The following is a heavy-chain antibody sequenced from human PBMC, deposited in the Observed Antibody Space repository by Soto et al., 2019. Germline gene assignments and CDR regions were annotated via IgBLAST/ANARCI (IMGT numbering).Heavy chain of an antibody. CDR2: INTEGSST. D-gene: IGHD5-12*01. V-gene: IGHV3-74*01. Sequence: TGGSLRLSCAASGFTFNGYWMHWVRQAAGKGLVWVSRINTEGSSTNYADSVKGRFTISRDNAKNTLLLQMNSLRVEDTAVYYCAGLGSSGYVRTWGQGPLVTVSS. CDR3: AGLGSSGYVRT. CDR1: GFTFNGYW. J-gene: IGHJ5*02.